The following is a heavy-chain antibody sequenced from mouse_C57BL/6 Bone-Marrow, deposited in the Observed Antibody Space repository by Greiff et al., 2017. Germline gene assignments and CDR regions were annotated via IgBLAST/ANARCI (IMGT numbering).Heavy chain of an antibody. CDR2: IDPSDSYT. D-gene: IGHD2-2*01. J-gene: IGHJ2*01. CDR3: ARGSGAMVTTDY. V-gene: IGHV1-59*01. Sequence: QVQLQQPGAELVRPGTSVKLSCKASGYTFTSYWMHWVKQRPGQGLEWIGVIDPSDSYTNYNQKFKGKATLTVDTSSSTAYMQLSSLTSEDSAVYDCARGSGAMVTTDYWGQGTTLTVSS. CDR1: GYTFTSYW.